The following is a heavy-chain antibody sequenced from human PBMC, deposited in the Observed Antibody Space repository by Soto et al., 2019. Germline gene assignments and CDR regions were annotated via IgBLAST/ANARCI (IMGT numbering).Heavy chain of an antibody. Sequence: LSLTFTVSGGSIISYYWSWIRQPPGKGLEWIGYIYYSGSTNYNPSLKSRVTISVDTSKNQFSLKLSSVTAADTAVYYCARNLKRGYSYGPFDYWGQGTLVTVSS. CDR2: IYYSGST. J-gene: IGHJ4*02. V-gene: IGHV4-59*01. CDR3: ARNLKRGYSYGPFDY. D-gene: IGHD5-18*01. CDR1: GGSIISYY.